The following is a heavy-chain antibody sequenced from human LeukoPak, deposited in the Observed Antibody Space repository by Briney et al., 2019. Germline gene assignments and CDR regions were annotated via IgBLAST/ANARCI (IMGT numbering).Heavy chain of an antibody. CDR2: IYTSGST. Sequence: SETLSLTCTVSGGSISSGSYYWSWIRQPAGKGLEWIGRIYTSGSTNYNPSRKGRVTISVDTSKNQFSLKLSSVTAADTAVYYCARTQHNTGSGYDFYDYVWGSYRPDAFDIWGQGTMVTVSS. V-gene: IGHV4-61*02. CDR1: GGSISSGSYY. J-gene: IGHJ3*02. D-gene: IGHD3-16*02. CDR3: ARTQHNTGSGYDFYDYVWGSYRPDAFDI.